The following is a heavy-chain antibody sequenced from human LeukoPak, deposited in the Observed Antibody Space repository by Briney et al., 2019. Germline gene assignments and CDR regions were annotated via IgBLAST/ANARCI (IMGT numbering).Heavy chain of an antibody. Sequence: SVKVSCKASGGTFSSYTISWVRQAPGQGLEWMGRIIPILGIANYAQKFQGRVTITADKSTSTAYMELSSLRSEDTAVYFCARESERNDGWFDPWGQGTLVTVSS. CDR2: IIPILGIA. CDR3: ARESERNDGWFDP. J-gene: IGHJ5*02. V-gene: IGHV1-69*02. CDR1: GGTFSSYT. D-gene: IGHD1-1*01.